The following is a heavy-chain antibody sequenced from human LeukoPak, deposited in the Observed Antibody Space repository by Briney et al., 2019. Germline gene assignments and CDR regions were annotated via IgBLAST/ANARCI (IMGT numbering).Heavy chain of an antibody. CDR1: GGSVSISIYY. J-gene: IGHJ4*02. Sequence: PSETLSLTCTVSGGSVSISIYYWGWIRQPPGKGLEWIGSMYYSGSTYYNPSLKSRVTISVDTSKNQFSLKLSSVTAADTAVYYCARNDDYGDYFDYWGQGTLVTVSS. V-gene: IGHV4-39*07. D-gene: IGHD4-17*01. CDR2: MYYSGST. CDR3: ARNDDYGDYFDY.